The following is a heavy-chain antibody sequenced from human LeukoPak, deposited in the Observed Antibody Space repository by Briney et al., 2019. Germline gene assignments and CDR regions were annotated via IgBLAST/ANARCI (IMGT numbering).Heavy chain of an antibody. CDR2: IIPILGIA. V-gene: IGHV1-69*04. Sequence: SVTVSFKASGGTFNSYAISWVRPAPGQGLEWMGRIIPILGIANYAQKFQGRVTITADKSTSTAYMELSSLRSEDTAVYYCARIEDTAMVNPLDYWGQGTLVTVSS. J-gene: IGHJ4*02. D-gene: IGHD5-18*01. CDR3: ARIEDTAMVNPLDY. CDR1: GGTFNSYA.